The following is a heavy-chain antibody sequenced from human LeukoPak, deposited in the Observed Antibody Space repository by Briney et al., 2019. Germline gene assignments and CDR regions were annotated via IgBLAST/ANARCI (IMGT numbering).Heavy chain of an antibody. D-gene: IGHD3-10*01. CDR3: ARDPRKELWFGELLYWFDP. J-gene: IGHJ5*02. CDR1: GYTFTGYY. Sequence: GASVKVSCKASGYTFTGYYMHWVRQAPGQGLEWMGWINPNSGGTNYAQKFQGRVTMTRDTSISTAYMELSRLRSDDTAVYYCARDPRKELWFGELLYWFDPWGQGTLVTVSS. CDR2: INPNSGGT. V-gene: IGHV1-2*02.